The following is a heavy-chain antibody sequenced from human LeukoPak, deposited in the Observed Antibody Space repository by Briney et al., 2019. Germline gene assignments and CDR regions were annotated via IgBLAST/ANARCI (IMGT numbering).Heavy chain of an antibody. CDR1: GFTFSSYW. D-gene: IGHD3-22*01. CDR2: IKQDGSGK. J-gene: IGHJ4*02. CDR3: ARDLYRIVVVPHYFDY. Sequence: GGSLRLSCAASGFTFSSYWMSWVRQAPGKGLEWVANIKQDGSGKYYVDSVKGRFTISRDNAKNSLYLQMNSLRAEDTAVYYCARDLYRIVVVPHYFDYWGQGTLVIVSS. V-gene: IGHV3-7*01.